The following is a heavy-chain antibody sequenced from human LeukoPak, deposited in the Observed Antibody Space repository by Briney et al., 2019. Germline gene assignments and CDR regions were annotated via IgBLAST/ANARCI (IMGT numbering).Heavy chain of an antibody. V-gene: IGHV3-43*02. CDR3: AKGTTMYAFDI. J-gene: IGHJ3*02. CDR2: ISGDGGST. D-gene: IGHD1-1*01. CDR1: GFTFSSYA. Sequence: RPGGSLRLSCAASGFTFSSYAMSWVRQAPGKGLEWVSLISGDGGSTYYADSVKGRLTISRDNSKNSLYLQMNSLTTEDTALYFCAKGTTMYAFDIWGQGTMSPSLQ.